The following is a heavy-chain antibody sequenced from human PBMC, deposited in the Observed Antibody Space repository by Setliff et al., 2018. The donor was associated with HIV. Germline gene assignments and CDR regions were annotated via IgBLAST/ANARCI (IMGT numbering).Heavy chain of an antibody. V-gene: IGHV5-51*01. CDR3: VRHRSAVAGTRIGYCYYMDV. J-gene: IGHJ6*03. Sequence: PGESLKISCEASGYTFTNYWIGWVRQMPGKGLEWMGIIYPGDSDIIYSPSFQGQVTISADKSITTAYLQWSCLKASDTAIYYCVRHRSAVAGTRIGYCYYMDVWGKGTTVTVSS. CDR2: IYPGDSDI. D-gene: IGHD6-19*01. CDR1: GYTFTNYW.